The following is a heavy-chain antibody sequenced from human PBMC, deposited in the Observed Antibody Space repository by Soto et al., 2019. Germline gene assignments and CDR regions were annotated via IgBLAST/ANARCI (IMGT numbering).Heavy chain of an antibody. CDR3: ARDGGRHSGGIDY. Sequence: QVQLVQSGAEVKKPGSSVKVSCKASGGTFSSYSINWVRQAPGQGLEWMGEIIPNFGTANYAQKFQGRVTITADESTSTAYMELSSVRSADTAGYYCARDGGRHSGGIDYWGQGTLVTVSS. J-gene: IGHJ4*02. CDR2: IIPNFGTA. V-gene: IGHV1-69*01. D-gene: IGHD1-26*01. CDR1: GGTFSSYS.